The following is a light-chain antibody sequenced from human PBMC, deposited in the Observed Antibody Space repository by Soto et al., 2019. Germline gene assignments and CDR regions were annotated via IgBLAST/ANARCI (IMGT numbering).Light chain of an antibody. CDR2: VNSDGSQ. CDR1: SGHSSYA. V-gene: IGLV4-69*01. Sequence: QLVLTQSPSASASLGASVKLTCTLSSGHSSYAIAWHQQQPEKGPRYLMKVNSDGSQRKGDGIPDRFSGSSSGAERYLTISSLQSEDEADYYCQTWGTGVVFGGGTKLTVL. J-gene: IGLJ2*01. CDR3: QTWGTGVV.